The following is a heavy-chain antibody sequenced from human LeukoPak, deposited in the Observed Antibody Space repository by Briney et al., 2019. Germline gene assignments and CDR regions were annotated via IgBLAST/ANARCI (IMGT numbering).Heavy chain of an antibody. CDR3: ARCKSERWPQLPCAFGI. J-gene: IGHJ3*02. CDR2: IYCSGRT. D-gene: IGHD5-24*01. Sequence: SETLSLTCPVSGGSISSQYWSWVRQPPGKGLEWVGYIYCSGRTNYNPSLKSRVTISVDTTKNQFSLKLSSVTAADTAVYYCARCKSERWPQLPCAFGIWGQGTVVTVSS. V-gene: IGHV4-59*11. CDR1: GGSISSQY.